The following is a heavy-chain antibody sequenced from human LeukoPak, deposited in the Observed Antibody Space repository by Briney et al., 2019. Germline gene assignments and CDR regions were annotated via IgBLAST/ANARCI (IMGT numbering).Heavy chain of an antibody. Sequence: AGGSLRLSCAASGFTFSSYSMNWDRQAPGKGLEWVSYISSSSSTIYYADSVKGRFTISRDNSKNTLYLQMNSLRAEDTAVYYCARDATVVPHLDDAFDIWGQGTMVTVSS. CDR3: ARDATVVPHLDDAFDI. CDR1: GFTFSSYS. D-gene: IGHD4-17*01. CDR2: ISSSSSTI. V-gene: IGHV3-48*01. J-gene: IGHJ3*02.